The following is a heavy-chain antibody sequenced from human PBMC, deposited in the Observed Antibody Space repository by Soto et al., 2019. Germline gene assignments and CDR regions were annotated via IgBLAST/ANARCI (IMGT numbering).Heavy chain of an antibody. J-gene: IGHJ5*02. V-gene: IGHV3-23*01. CDR2: ISGSGGST. CDR1: GFIFSSYA. Sequence: EVQLLESGGGLVQPGGSLRLSCAASGFIFSSYAMSWVRQAPGKGLEWVSAISGSGGSTYYADSVKGRFTISRDNSKNTLSLQMNSLRAEDTAVYYCAPPLRVFGAPWGQGTLVTVSS. CDR3: APPLRVFGAP. D-gene: IGHD3-3*01.